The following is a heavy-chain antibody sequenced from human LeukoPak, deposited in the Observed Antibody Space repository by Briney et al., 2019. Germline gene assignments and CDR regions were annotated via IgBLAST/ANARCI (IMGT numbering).Heavy chain of an antibody. J-gene: IGHJ4*02. CDR2: IYYSGSI. V-gene: IGHV4-39*01. Sequence: SETLSLTCTVSGGSISSSSYYWGWIRQPPGKGLEWIGSIYYSGSIYYNPSLKSRVTISVDTSKNQFSLKLSSVTAADTAVYYCARLTDGTYYYDSSGYYSDYWGQGTLVTVSS. CDR3: ARLTDGTYYYDSSGYYSDY. CDR1: GGSISSSSYY. D-gene: IGHD3-22*01.